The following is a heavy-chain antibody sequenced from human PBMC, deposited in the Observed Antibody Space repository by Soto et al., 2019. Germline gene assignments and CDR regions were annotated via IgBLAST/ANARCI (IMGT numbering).Heavy chain of an antibody. CDR2: IIPIFGTA. CDR3: ARAAAGPWGDYYYYYGMDV. D-gene: IGHD6-13*01. V-gene: IGHV1-69*13. CDR1: GGTFSSYA. Sequence: GALVKVSCKASGGTFSSYAISWVRQAPGQGLEWMGGIIPIFGTANYAQKFQGRVTITADESTSTAYMELSSLRSEDTAVYYCARAAAGPWGDYYYYYGMDVWGQGTTVTVSS. J-gene: IGHJ6*02.